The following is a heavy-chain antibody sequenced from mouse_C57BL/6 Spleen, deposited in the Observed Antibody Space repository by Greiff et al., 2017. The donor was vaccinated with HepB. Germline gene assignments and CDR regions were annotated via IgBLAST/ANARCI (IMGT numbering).Heavy chain of an antibody. Sequence: EVNVVESGGGLVKPGGSLKLSCAASGFTFSDYGMHWVRQAPEKGMEWVAYISSGSSTIYYADTVKGRFTISRDNAKNTLFLQMTSLRSEDTAMYYGASRGSREACAYWGQGTLVTVSA. CDR3: ASRGSREACAY. J-gene: IGHJ3*01. D-gene: IGHD1-1*01. V-gene: IGHV5-17*01. CDR2: ISSGSSTI. CDR1: GFTFSDYG.